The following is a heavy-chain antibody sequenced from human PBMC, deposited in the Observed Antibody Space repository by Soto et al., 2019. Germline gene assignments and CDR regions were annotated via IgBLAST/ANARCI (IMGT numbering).Heavy chain of an antibody. J-gene: IGHJ4*02. CDR2: IDPSDSYT. CDR1: GYRFTRYW. D-gene: IGHD3-22*01. V-gene: IGHV5-10-1*01. Sequence: GEFMTISCTFSGYRFTRYWNSWVRQMPGKGLEWMGRIDPSDSYTNYSPSFQGHVTISADKSISTAYLQWSSLKASDTAMYYCARHHYYYDSSGYYRNWGQGTLVTVS. CDR3: ARHHYYYDSSGYYRN.